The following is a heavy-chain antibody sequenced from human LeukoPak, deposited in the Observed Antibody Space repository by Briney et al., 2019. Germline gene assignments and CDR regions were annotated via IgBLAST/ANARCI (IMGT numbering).Heavy chain of an antibody. J-gene: IGHJ3*02. Sequence: GGSLRLSCAASGFTFSNVWMTWVRQAPGKGLEWVGRVISKTDGGTTDYAAPVKGRFTISRDDSKNMLYLQMNSLKTEDTAIYYCATDTPRRWNRILGAFDIWGQGTMVSVSS. D-gene: IGHD1/OR15-1a*01. CDR2: VISKTDGGTT. CDR1: GFTFSNVW. CDR3: ATDTPRRWNRILGAFDI. V-gene: IGHV3-15*01.